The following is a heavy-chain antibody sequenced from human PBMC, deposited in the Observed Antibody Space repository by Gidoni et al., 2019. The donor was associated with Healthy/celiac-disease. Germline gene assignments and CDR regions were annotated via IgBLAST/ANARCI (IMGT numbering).Heavy chain of an antibody. Sequence: QVQLVESGGGVVQPGRSLRLYCEASGFPLSSYAMHWIRQAPGQGPEWVAVISYDGSNQYDAESVKGRFTISRDNSKNTLYLQMNSLRSEDTAMYYCARERDYDYIWGSYRPPHYWGQGTLVTVSS. D-gene: IGHD3-16*02. CDR1: GFPLSSYA. V-gene: IGHV3-30-3*01. CDR3: ARERDYDYIWGSYRPPHY. CDR2: ISYDGSNQ. J-gene: IGHJ4*02.